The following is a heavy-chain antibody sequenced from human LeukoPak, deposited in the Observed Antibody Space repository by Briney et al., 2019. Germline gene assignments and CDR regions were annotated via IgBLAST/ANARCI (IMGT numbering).Heavy chain of an antibody. CDR1: GYSFSNYW. V-gene: IGHV3-7*03. CDR2: MKPDGSQT. J-gene: IGHJ4*02. D-gene: IGHD1-1*01. Sequence: GESLKISCKGAGYSFSNYWIGWVRQAPGKGLEWVASMKPDGSQTYYVDSVKGRFNISRDNAKNSLYLQMDSLRSEDTAVYYCAREFGGYWNPVYFDYWGQGTLVTVSS. CDR3: AREFGGYWNPVYFDY.